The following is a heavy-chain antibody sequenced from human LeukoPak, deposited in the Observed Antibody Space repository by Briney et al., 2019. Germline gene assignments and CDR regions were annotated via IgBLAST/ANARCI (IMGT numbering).Heavy chain of an antibody. J-gene: IGHJ5*02. CDR2: VTPNRGGT. CDR1: GYTFTDYY. D-gene: IGHD3-3*01. Sequence: ASVKVSCKASGYTFTDYYIHWVRQAPGQGLEWMGWVTPNRGGTKYAQKFQGRVTVTRDTSIATAYMELTRLTSDDTAVYYCARAYDFWSGLRVWFDPWGQGTLVTVSS. V-gene: IGHV1-2*02. CDR3: ARAYDFWSGLRVWFDP.